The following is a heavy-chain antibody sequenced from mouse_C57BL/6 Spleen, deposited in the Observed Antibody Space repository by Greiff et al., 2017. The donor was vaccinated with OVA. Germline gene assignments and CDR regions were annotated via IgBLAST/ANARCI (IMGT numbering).Heavy chain of an antibody. Sequence: VQLQQSGAELVRPGASVKLSCKASGYTFTDYYINWVKQRPGQGLEWIARIYPGSGNTYYNEKFKGKATLTAEKSSSTAYMQLSSRTSEDSAVYFCAIITTVGYWGQGTTLTVSS. CDR2: IYPGSGNT. CDR1: GYTFTDYY. D-gene: IGHD1-1*01. CDR3: AIITTVGY. V-gene: IGHV1-76*01. J-gene: IGHJ2*01.